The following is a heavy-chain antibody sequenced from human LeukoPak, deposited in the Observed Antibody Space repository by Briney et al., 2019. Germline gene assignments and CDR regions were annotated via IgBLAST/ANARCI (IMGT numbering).Heavy chain of an antibody. D-gene: IGHD5-18*01. V-gene: IGHV3-74*01. CDR2: TILHGTAV. J-gene: IGHJ4*02. Sequence: PGGSLRLPCAVSGLSFSNYWMHWSGQAPGTGLVWVARTILHGTAVDYAAPVKGRFTISTNNPNNMLFLEMNNLRAEDTAIYYCASGYTYVRLRDHSGPGTLFT. CDR1: GLSFSNYW. CDR3: ASGYTYVRLRDH.